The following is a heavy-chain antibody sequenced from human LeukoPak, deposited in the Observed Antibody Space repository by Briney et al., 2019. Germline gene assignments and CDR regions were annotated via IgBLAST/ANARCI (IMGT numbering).Heavy chain of an antibody. V-gene: IGHV1-69*13. CDR1: GGTFSSYA. CDR2: IIPILGTA. CDR3: ARDIRSGYSGYDEGSV. D-gene: IGHD5-12*01. J-gene: IGHJ4*02. Sequence: SVKVSCKASGGTFSSYAISWVRQAPGQGLEWMGGIIPILGTANYAQKFQGRVTITADESTSTAYMELSSLRSEDTAVYYCARDIRSGYSGYDEGSVWGQGTLVTVSS.